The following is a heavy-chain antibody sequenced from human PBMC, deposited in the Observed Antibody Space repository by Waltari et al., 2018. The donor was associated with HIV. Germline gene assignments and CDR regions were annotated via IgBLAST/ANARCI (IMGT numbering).Heavy chain of an antibody. CDR1: GFTFSSYG. J-gene: IGHJ4*02. D-gene: IGHD6-19*01. CDR3: ARMVSSTGWYVLDY. V-gene: IGHV3-33*01. Sequence: QVQLVESGGGVVQPVRSLRLSCAASGFTFSSYGMHWVRQAPGKGLEWVAVTWYDGSNKYYADSVKGRFTISRDNSKNTLYLQMNSLRAEDTAVYYCARMVSSTGWYVLDYWGQGTLVTVSS. CDR2: TWYDGSNK.